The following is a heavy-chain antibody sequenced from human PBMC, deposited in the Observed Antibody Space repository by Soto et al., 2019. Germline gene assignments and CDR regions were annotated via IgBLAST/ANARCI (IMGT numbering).Heavy chain of an antibody. CDR2: IYYTGST. Sequence: QLQLQESGPGLVKPSETLSLTCTVSSGSITSDSYNWAWIRQPPGKGLQWIGTIYYTGSTDYNPSLMSRAVISADTSMNQFSLKLTAVATSVTSGYYCARISGNEFDVWGHGTSVIVSP. CDR1: SGSITSDSYN. J-gene: IGHJ3*01. CDR3: ARISGNEFDV. V-gene: IGHV4-39*01.